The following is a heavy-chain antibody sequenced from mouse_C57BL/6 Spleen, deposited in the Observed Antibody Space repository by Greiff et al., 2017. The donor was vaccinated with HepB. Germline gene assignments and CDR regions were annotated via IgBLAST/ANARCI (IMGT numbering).Heavy chain of an antibody. J-gene: IGHJ4*01. CDR3: ARSPITTVVMDY. CDR2: INPSSGYT. Sequence: QVQLQQSGAELAKPGASVKLSCKASGYTFTSYWMHWVKQRPGQGLEWIGYINPSSGYTKYNQKFKDKATLTEDKSSSTAYMQLSSLTYEDSAVYYCARSPITTVVMDYWGQVTSVTVSS. CDR1: GYTFTSYW. D-gene: IGHD1-1*01. V-gene: IGHV1-7*01.